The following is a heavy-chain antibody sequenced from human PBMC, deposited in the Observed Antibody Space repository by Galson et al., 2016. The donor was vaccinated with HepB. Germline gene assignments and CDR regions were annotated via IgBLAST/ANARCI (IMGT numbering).Heavy chain of an antibody. V-gene: IGHV4-61*02. D-gene: IGHD3-10*01. Sequence: LTCSVSGGSISIGSYFWSWIRQPAGKGLEWLGRVLFTRSTTYNPSLKSRVTLAADTSKNQFSLNLTSVTATDTAVYYCVRERISLVRGGNYYYYYIDVWGEGTTIIVS. CDR2: VLFTRST. CDR3: VRERISLVRGGNYYYYYIDV. J-gene: IGHJ6*03. CDR1: GGSISIGSYF.